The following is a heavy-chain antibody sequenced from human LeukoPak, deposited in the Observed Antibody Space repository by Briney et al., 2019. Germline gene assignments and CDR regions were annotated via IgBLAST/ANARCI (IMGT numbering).Heavy chain of an antibody. V-gene: IGHV3-11*01. D-gene: IGHD6-6*01. CDR3: ARDRSIAARLGSYYYGMDV. CDR2: ISSSGSTI. Sequence: GGSLRLSCLTSGFTLSTNAMSWIRQAPGKGLEWVSYISSSGSTIYYADSVKGRFTISRDNAKNSLYLQMNSLRAEDTAVYYCARDRSIAARLGSYYYGMDVWGQGTTVTVSS. CDR1: GFTLSTNA. J-gene: IGHJ6*02.